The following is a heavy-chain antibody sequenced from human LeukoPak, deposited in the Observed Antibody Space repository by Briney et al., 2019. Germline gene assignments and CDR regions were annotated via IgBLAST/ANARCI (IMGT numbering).Heavy chain of an antibody. CDR3: ARADSSGWYLFDY. D-gene: IGHD6-19*01. CDR2: VSSNGGST. Sequence: GGSLRLSCAASAFPFSSYAMHWVRQAPGKGLEYVSAVSSNGGSTYYANSVKGRFTISRDNSKNTLYLQMGSLRAEDMAVYYCARADSSGWYLFDYWGQGTLVTVSS. J-gene: IGHJ4*02. V-gene: IGHV3-64*01. CDR1: AFPFSSYA.